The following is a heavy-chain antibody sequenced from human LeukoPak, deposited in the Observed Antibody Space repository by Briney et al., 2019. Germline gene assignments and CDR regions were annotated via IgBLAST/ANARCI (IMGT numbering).Heavy chain of an antibody. Sequence: GGSLRLSCAASGFTFGNYWMTWVRQPPGKGLEWVANIKQDGSEKYYVDSVKGRFTISRDNAKNSLYLQMNSLRAEDTAVYYCAREGEEQWLVDYWGQGTLVTVSS. CDR3: AREGEEQWLVDY. D-gene: IGHD6-19*01. J-gene: IGHJ4*02. V-gene: IGHV3-7*01. CDR2: IKQDGSEK. CDR1: GFTFGNYW.